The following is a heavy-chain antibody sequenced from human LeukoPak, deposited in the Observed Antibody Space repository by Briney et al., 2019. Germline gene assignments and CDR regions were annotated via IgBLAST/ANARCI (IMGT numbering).Heavy chain of an antibody. CDR1: AFIFSHYG. D-gene: IGHD1-20*01. Sequence: GGSLRLSCAASAFIFSHYGMHWVRQVPGKGLEWVAFIRYDGETQHYADSVKGRFTVSRDNSKNTLYLQMNSLRPGDTGVYFCAKVRFNWNDGVDYWGQGALVTVSS. V-gene: IGHV3-30*02. CDR2: IRYDGETQ. CDR3: AKVRFNWNDGVDY. J-gene: IGHJ4*02.